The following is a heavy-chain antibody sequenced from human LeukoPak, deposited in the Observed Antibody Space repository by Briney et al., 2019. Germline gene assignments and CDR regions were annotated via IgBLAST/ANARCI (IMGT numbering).Heavy chain of an antibody. CDR3: ARDPRADTAMVTGWFDP. J-gene: IGHJ5*02. D-gene: IGHD5-18*01. CDR2: INPNSGCT. V-gene: IGHV1-2*02. CDR1: GYTFTGYY. Sequence: ASVKVSCKASGYTFTGYYMHWVRQAPGQGLEWMGWINPNSGCTNYAQKVQGRVTMTRDTSISTAYMELSRLRSADTAVYYCARDPRADTAMVTGWFDPWGQGTLVTVSS.